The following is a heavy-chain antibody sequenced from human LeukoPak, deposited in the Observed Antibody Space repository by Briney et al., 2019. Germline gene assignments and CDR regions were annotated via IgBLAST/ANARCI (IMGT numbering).Heavy chain of an antibody. J-gene: IGHJ4*02. CDR3: ARGLDGSSSGY. CDR2: INHSGST. Sequence: SEPLSLSCAGYGGSFRGCYCSWIRHPPGKGLEWIGEINHSGSTNYNPSLKSRVTISVDTSKNQFSLKLSSVTAADTAVYYCARGLDGSSSGYWGQGTLVTVSS. CDR1: GGSFRGCY. V-gene: IGHV4-34*01. D-gene: IGHD6-6*01.